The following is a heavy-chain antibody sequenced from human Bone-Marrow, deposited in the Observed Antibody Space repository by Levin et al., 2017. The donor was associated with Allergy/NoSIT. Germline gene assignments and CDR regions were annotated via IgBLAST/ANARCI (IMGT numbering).Heavy chain of an antibody. Sequence: SETLSLTCTVSGGSISSYYWSWMRQPPGKGLEWIGYIYYSGRTNYNPSLKSRVTISVDTSRNQFSLKLSPVTAADTAVYYCARVGAAAGYYFDYWGQGTLVTVSS. V-gene: IGHV4-59*01. CDR1: GGSISSYY. D-gene: IGHD6-13*01. CDR3: ARVGAAAGYYFDY. CDR2: IYYSGRT. J-gene: IGHJ4*02.